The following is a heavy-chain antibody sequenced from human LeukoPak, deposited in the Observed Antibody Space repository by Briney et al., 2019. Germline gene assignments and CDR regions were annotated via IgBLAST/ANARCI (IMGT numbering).Heavy chain of an antibody. J-gene: IGHJ4*02. CDR2: IDPSDSYT. V-gene: IGHV5-10-1*01. Sequence: GVSLSISCQASGYKFSSYWINCLREMPGKGLEWMGTIDPSDSYTDYSPSFQGHVTITADKSINTAYLQWSSLRASDTAIYYCARSKAVDFWGQGTLVTVSS. CDR3: ARSKAVDF. CDR1: GYKFSSYW.